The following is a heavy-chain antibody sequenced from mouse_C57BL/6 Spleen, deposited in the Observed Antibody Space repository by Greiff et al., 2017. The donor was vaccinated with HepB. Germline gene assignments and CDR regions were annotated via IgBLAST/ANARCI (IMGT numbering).Heavy chain of an antibody. CDR3: ARGTTVVATRAMDY. CDR1: GYSFTDYN. Sequence: VQLQQSGPELVKPGASVKISCKASGYSFTDYNMNWVKQSNGKSLEWIGVINPNYGTTSYNQKFKGKATLTVDQSSSTAYMQLNSLTSADSAVYYCARGTTVVATRAMDYWGQGTSVTVSS. D-gene: IGHD1-1*01. CDR2: INPNYGTT. J-gene: IGHJ4*01. V-gene: IGHV1-39*01.